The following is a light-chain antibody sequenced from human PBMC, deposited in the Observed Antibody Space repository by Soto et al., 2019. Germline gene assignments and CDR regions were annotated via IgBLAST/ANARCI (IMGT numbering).Light chain of an antibody. Sequence: QSVLTQPPSASGSPGQSVTISCTGTSSDVGGYNYVSWYQQHPGKAPKLMIYEVSKRPSGVPDRSSGSKSGNTASLTVSGLQAEDEADYYCSSYAGSNNFVVFGGGTKLTV. CDR1: SSDVGGYNY. CDR3: SSYAGSNNFVV. J-gene: IGLJ2*01. V-gene: IGLV2-8*01. CDR2: EVS.